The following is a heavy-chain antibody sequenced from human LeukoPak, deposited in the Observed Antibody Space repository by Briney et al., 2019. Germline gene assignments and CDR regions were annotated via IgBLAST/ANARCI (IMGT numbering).Heavy chain of an antibody. Sequence: PSETLSLTCGVYSGPLSRSFSDFYWSWIRQSPGKGLEWLGEINHSGKTTYNPSLRSRINMSLDKTKNQFSLRLTSVTTADTALYFCARSTFWFDPWGQGTLVTASS. V-gene: IGHV4-34*10. CDR2: INHSGKT. J-gene: IGHJ5*02. CDR3: ARSTFWFDP. CDR1: SGPLSRSFSDFY.